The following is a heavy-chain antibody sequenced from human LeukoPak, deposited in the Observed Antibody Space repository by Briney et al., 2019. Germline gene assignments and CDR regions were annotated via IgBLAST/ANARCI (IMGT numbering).Heavy chain of an antibody. D-gene: IGHD2-2*01. V-gene: IGHV3-7*01. CDR2: IKQDGSEK. CDR3: AREQAGDFLQLPLLNYYYYYGMDV. CDR1: GFTFSSYW. Sequence: GGSLRLSCAASGFTFSSYWMSWVRQAPGKGLEWVANIKQDGSEKYYVDSVKGRFTISRDNAKNSLYLQMNSLRAEDTAVYYRAREQAGDFLQLPLLNYYYYYGMDVWGQGTTVTVSS. J-gene: IGHJ6*02.